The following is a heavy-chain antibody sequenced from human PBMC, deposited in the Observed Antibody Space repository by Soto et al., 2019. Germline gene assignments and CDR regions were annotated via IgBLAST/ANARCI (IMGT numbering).Heavy chain of an antibody. CDR3: AHAGDYALLTFDH. J-gene: IGHJ4*01. CDR2: LYWDDDK. CDR1: GFSLSTYHMG. V-gene: IGHV2-5*02. D-gene: IGHD4-17*01. Sequence: QITLKESGPTLVRPAQTLTLTCDFSGFSLSTYHMGVAWIRQPPGKALEWLALLYWDDDKRYSTSLKDRPANSKDTSNNQVVLTITNIDPGDSATYFCAHAGDYALLTFDHWGPGTLVTVSS.